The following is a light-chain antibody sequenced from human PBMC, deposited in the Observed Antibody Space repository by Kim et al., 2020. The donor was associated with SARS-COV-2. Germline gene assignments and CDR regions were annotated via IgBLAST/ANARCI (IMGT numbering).Light chain of an antibody. J-gene: IGLJ2*01. CDR2: RNN. CDR1: SSNIGSKY. CDR3: AAWDDSLSGPL. Sequence: GRQVTISCSGSSSNIGSKYVYWYQQHPGTAPKLLIYRNNQRPSGVPDRFCGSKSGTSASLAISGLRSEDEADYYCAAWDDSLSGPLFGGGTQLTVL. V-gene: IGLV1-47*01.